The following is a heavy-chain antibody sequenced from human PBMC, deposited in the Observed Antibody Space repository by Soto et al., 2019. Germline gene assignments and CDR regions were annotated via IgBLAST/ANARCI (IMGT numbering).Heavy chain of an antibody. CDR1: GGTFSNYD. V-gene: IGHV1-69*12. J-gene: IGHJ6*02. Sequence: QVQLVQSGAEVKKPGSSVKVSCKASGGTFSNYDIIWVRQAPGQGLEWMGGIIPIFVTPNYAQKFKGRVTITADESTNTAYMELSSVRSEDTAVYYCARGRADYNNAYLGRGMDVWGQGTTVTVSS. D-gene: IGHD4-4*01. CDR3: ARGRADYNNAYLGRGMDV. CDR2: IIPIFVTP.